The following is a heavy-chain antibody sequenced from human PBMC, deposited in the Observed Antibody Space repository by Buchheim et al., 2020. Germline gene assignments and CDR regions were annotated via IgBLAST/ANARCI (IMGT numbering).Heavy chain of an antibody. V-gene: IGHV4-34*01. CDR3: ASRSSGGGFK. CDR2: INYSGST. CDR1: GGSFSGYY. J-gene: IGHJ4*02. D-gene: IGHD2-15*01. Sequence: QVQLQQWGAGLLKPSETLSLTCAVYGGSFSGYYWSWIRQPPGKGLEWLGEINYSGSTNYNPSLKSRVTISVDTSQNQFSLRLSSVTAADTAVYYCASRSSGGGFKWGQGTL.